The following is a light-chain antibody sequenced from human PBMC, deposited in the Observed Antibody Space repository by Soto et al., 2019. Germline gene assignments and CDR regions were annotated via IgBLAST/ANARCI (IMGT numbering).Light chain of an antibody. CDR3: QKYGSSPLT. J-gene: IGKJ4*01. CDR2: GES. CDR1: QSVSSSY. V-gene: IGKV3-20*01. Sequence: EIVLTQSPGTLSLSPGERATLSCRASQSVSSSYLAWYQQKPGQAPRLLIYGESSRAIGIPDRFSGGGSGTDFTLTISRLEPEDVAVYYCQKYGSSPLTFGRGTKVEIK.